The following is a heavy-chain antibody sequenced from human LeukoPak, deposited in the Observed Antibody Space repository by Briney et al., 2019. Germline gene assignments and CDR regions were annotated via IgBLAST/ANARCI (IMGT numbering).Heavy chain of an antibody. CDR1: GGSISSRNYY. Sequence: PSETLSLTCTVSGGSISSRNYYWSWIRQPPGKGLEWIGYIHYTGSTYYNPSLKSRVTISVDTSKNQFSLKLSSVTAADTAVYYCARVRGDLYFDYWGQGTLVTVSS. CDR3: ARVRGDLYFDY. CDR2: IHYTGST. V-gene: IGHV4-30-4*01. J-gene: IGHJ4*02.